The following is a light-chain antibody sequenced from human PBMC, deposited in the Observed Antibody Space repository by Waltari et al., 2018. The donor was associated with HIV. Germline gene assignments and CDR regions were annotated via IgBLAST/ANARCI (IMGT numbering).Light chain of an antibody. J-gene: IGLJ2*01. CDR3: ATLDDSLNGPV. Sequence: QYVLTQPPSVSGTPGQRVTISCSGGSSNIGDTAVSCSRQFPGTAPNPLIYSNNQRPSGVPDRFSGSKSGTSASLAISGLQSEDEADYYCATLDDSLNGPVFGGGTKVTVL. CDR1: SSNIGDTA. V-gene: IGLV1-44*01. CDR2: SNN.